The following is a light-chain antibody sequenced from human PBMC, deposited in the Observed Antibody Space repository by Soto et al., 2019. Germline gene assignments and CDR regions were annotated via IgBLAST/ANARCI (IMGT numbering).Light chain of an antibody. CDR1: QGIRTD. V-gene: IGKV1-17*01. CDR3: LQHNTYPLT. Sequence: DIQMTQSPSSLSASVGDRVTITCRASQGIRTDLVWYQQKPGKAPKRLIYGASSLQSGVPSRFSGSGSGTEFTLTVSSLQPEDFATYYCLQHNTYPLTFGGGTKVEIK. CDR2: GAS. J-gene: IGKJ4*01.